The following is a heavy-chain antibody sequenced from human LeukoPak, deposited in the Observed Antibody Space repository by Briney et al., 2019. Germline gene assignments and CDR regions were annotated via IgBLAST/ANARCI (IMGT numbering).Heavy chain of an antibody. CDR2: VYPGDSDT. CDR1: GYSFSNYW. D-gene: IGHD4-17*01. Sequence: GESLKISCKTSGYSFSNYWIGWVRQMPGKGLEWMGIVYPGDSDTRYSPSFQGQVTISADKSSTTAYLQWSSLKASDTAIYYCGRHGTASVYGDSIDYWGQGALVTVSS. CDR3: GRHGTASVYGDSIDY. J-gene: IGHJ4*02. V-gene: IGHV5-51*01.